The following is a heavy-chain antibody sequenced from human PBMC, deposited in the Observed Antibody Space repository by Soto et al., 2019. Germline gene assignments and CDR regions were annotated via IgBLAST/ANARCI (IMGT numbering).Heavy chain of an antibody. D-gene: IGHD1-7*01. J-gene: IGHJ6*02. Sequence: QVQLQESGPGLVKPSQTLSLTCTVSGGSISSGGYYWSWIRQHPGKGLEWIGCIYYSGSTYYNPSLKSRVTISVDTSKNQFSLKLSSVTAADTAVYYCARDGGITGTTSLYYYYGMDVWGQGTTVTVSS. CDR3: ARDGGITGTTSLYYYYGMDV. CDR1: GGSISSGGYY. CDR2: IYYSGST. V-gene: IGHV4-31*03.